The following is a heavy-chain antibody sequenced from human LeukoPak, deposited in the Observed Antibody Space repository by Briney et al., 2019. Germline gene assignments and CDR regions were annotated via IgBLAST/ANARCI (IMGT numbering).Heavy chain of an antibody. J-gene: IGHJ4*02. D-gene: IGHD6-13*01. CDR2: IKQDGSDK. Sequence: GSLRLSCAASGFTFSSYWMSWVRQAPAKGLEWVANIKQDGSDKYYVDSVKGRFTISRDNAKNSLYLQMNSLRAEDTAVYYCARAPWAAAEFDFWGQGTLVTVSS. V-gene: IGHV3-7*03. CDR3: ARAPWAAAEFDF. CDR1: GFTFSSYW.